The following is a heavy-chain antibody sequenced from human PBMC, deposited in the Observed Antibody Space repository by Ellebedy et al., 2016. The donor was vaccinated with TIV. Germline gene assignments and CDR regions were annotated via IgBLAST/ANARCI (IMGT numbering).Heavy chain of an antibody. CDR2: INPNSGKT. J-gene: IGHJ4*02. Sequence: AASVKVSCKTSGYTFTRYDLNWVRQAPGQGLEWVGWINPNSGKTGFAQKFQGRVTMIGDTSISTAYMELSGLRSDDTAVYYCVRRVPENYFDSWGQGTLVTVYS. CDR1: GYTFTRYD. V-gene: IGHV1-8*01. CDR3: VRRVPENYFDS. D-gene: IGHD4/OR15-4a*01.